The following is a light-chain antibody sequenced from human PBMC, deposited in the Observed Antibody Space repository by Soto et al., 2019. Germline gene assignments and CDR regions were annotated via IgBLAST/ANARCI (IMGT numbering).Light chain of an antibody. CDR2: AAS. Sequence: DIQMTQSPSSVSASVGDRVTITCRASQGISRWLAWYQQRPGKAPKLLIYAASDLPSGVPSRFSGSGSGKDFTLTISSLQPEDFATYYCQQANSFPPTFGQGTKVEIK. CDR1: QGISRW. V-gene: IGKV1-12*01. J-gene: IGKJ1*01. CDR3: QQANSFPPT.